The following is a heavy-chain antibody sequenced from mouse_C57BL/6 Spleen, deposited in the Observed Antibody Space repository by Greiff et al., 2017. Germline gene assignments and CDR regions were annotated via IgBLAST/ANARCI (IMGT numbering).Heavy chain of an antibody. CDR1: GFTFSDFY. V-gene: IGHV7-1*01. Sequence: EVKLVESGGGLVQSGRSLRLSCATSGFTFSDFYMEWVRQAPGKGLEWIAASRNIANDYTTEYRASVKGRFIVSRDSSPIIRFLQMNALRAEDTAIYYCARDAGGLFDYWGQGTTLTVSS. J-gene: IGHJ2*01. CDR2: SRNIANDYTT. D-gene: IGHD3-1*01. CDR3: ARDAGGLFDY.